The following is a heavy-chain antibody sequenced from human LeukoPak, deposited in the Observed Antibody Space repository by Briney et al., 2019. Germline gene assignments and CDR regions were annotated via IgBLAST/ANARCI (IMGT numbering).Heavy chain of an antibody. Sequence: SVKVSCKASGGTFSSYAISWVRQAPGQGLEWMGGIIPIFGTANYAQKFQGRVTITADESTSTAYMELSSLRSEDTAVYYCARGRVAARGRHWFDPWGQGTLVTVSS. D-gene: IGHD6-6*01. CDR1: GGTFSSYA. CDR3: ARGRVAARGRHWFDP. CDR2: IIPIFGTA. V-gene: IGHV1-69*01. J-gene: IGHJ5*02.